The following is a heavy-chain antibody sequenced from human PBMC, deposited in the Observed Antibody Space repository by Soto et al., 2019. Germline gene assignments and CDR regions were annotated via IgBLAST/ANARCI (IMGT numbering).Heavy chain of an antibody. V-gene: IGHV1-3*01. D-gene: IGHD1-26*01. CDR3: ARDLGRSGSYFSFDY. Sequence: GASVKVSCKASGYTFTSYAMHWVRQAPGQRLEWMGWINAGNGNTKYSQKFQGRVTITRDTSASTAYMELSSLRSEDTAVYYCARDLGRSGSYFSFDYWGQGTLVTVSS. J-gene: IGHJ4*02. CDR2: INAGNGNT. CDR1: GYTFTSYA.